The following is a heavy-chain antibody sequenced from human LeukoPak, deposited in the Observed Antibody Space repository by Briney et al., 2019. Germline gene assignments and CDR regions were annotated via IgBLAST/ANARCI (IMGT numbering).Heavy chain of an antibody. CDR1: GYTFTGYY. D-gene: IGHD2-15*01. CDR3: ARGMVVSSGDYVDY. V-gene: IGHV1-2*02. J-gene: IGHJ4*02. CDR2: INPNSGGT. Sequence: ASVKVSCKASGYTFTGYYMHGVRQAPGQGLEWMGWINPNSGGTNYAQKFQGRVTMTRDTSISTAYMELSSLRSEDTAVYYCARGMVVSSGDYVDYWGQGTLVTVSS.